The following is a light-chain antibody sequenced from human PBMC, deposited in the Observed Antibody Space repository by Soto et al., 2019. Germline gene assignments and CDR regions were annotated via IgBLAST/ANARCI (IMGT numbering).Light chain of an antibody. CDR1: QSVSSN. Sequence: EIVMTQSPATLSVSPGERATLSCRASQSVSSNLAWYQQKPGQAPRLLIYGASSRATGIPVRFSGSGSGTEFTLTISSLQSEDVAVYYCQQYNNWPPSTFGQGTKLEIK. V-gene: IGKV3-15*01. CDR3: QQYNNWPPST. CDR2: GAS. J-gene: IGKJ2*02.